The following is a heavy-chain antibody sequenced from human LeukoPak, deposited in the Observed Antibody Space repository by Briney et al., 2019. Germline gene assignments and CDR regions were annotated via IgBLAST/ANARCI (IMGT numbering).Heavy chain of an antibody. J-gene: IGHJ4*02. CDR2: INAGNGNT. CDR1: GYSFTTYA. Sequence: ASVKVSCKASGYSFTTYALHWVRQAPGQSPEWMGWINAGNGNTRYSQKFEGRVTITRDTSASTAYMDLSSFRSEDTAVDYCALQGVRGVSYFFDYWGQGTLVTVSS. D-gene: IGHD3-10*01. CDR3: ALQGVRGVSYFFDY. V-gene: IGHV1-3*01.